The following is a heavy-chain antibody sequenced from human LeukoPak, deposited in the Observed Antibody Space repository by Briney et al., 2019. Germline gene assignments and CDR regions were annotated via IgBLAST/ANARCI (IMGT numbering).Heavy chain of an antibody. V-gene: IGHV3-23*01. CDR2: IGSDNKP. Sequence: GGSLRLSCEASGFTFSAYAMTWVRQAPGKGLEWVSSIGSDNKPHYSESVKGRFAISRDNSKNTLFLQLHNLRVEDTALYYCARDLDWGPDCWGQGTLVTVSS. D-gene: IGHD3-9*01. J-gene: IGHJ4*02. CDR1: GFTFSAYA. CDR3: ARDLDWGPDC.